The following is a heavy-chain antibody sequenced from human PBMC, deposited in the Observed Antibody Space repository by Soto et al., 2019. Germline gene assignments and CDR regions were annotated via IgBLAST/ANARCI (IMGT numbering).Heavy chain of an antibody. CDR2: ISGSRGST. CDR1: GFTFSSYA. D-gene: IGHD4-17*01. V-gene: IGHV3-23*01. CDR3: AKGYGDSSYYYYYMDV. Sequence: EVQLLESGGGLVQPGGSLRLSCAASGFTFSSYAMSWVRQGQGKGLERVSTISGSRGSTYYADSVKDRFTISRDKSKNTLYLQMNGLRAEDTAVYYCAKGYGDSSYYYYYMDVWGKGTTVTVSS. J-gene: IGHJ6*03.